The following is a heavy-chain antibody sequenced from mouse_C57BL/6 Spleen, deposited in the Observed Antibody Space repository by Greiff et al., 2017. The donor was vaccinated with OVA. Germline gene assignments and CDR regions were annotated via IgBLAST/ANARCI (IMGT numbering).Heavy chain of an antibody. Sequence: EVKLVESGEGLVKPGGSLKLSCAASGFTFSSYAMSWVRQTPEKRLEWVAYISSGGDYIYYADTVKGRFTISRDNARNTLYLQMSSLKSEDTAMYYCTRARVGGDFDYWGQGTTLTVSS. V-gene: IGHV5-9-1*02. CDR3: TRARVGGDFDY. CDR1: GFTFSSYA. D-gene: IGHD1-1*01. CDR2: ISSGGDYI. J-gene: IGHJ2*01.